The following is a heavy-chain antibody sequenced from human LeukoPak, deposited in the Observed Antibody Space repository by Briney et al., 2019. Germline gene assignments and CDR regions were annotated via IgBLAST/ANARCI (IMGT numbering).Heavy chain of an antibody. V-gene: IGHV3-33*01. CDR3: ARDWNGSPAYDTLDF. J-gene: IGHJ3*01. CDR2: IGYDGSKE. CDR1: GFTFSAYG. D-gene: IGHD1-26*01. Sequence: GGSLRLSCAVSGFTFSAYGMHWVRQAPGKGLEWVAVIGYDGSKEYYLDAVKGRFTISRDNSKNTLFLQMNSLRVDDTAVYYCARDWNGSPAYDTLDFWGQGKMVTVSS.